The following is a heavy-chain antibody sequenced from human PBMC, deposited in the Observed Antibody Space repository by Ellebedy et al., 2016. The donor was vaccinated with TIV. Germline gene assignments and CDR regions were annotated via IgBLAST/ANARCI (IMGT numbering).Heavy chain of an antibody. Sequence: GESLKISCVASGFTFSNYNMNWVRQPPGKGLEWVSSIRSTGSDQYYAESARGRFTISRDNAQNSLFLQMNSLRAEDTAVYYCASNTMMDLGDAFDIWGQGTMVTVSS. J-gene: IGHJ3*02. CDR3: ASNTMMDLGDAFDI. CDR1: GFTFSNYN. D-gene: IGHD3-22*01. V-gene: IGHV3-21*01. CDR2: IRSTGSDQ.